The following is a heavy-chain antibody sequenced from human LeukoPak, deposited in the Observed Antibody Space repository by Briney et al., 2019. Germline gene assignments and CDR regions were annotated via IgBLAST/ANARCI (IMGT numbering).Heavy chain of an antibody. J-gene: IGHJ6*02. D-gene: IGHD4-17*01. CDR3: AREDPQTAVPEGMDV. CDR2: IYRSGTT. V-gene: IGHV4-59*01. CDR1: GGSLSRYY. Sequence: SETLSLTCTVSGGSLSRYYWSWIRQSPGKGLEWIGYIYRSGTTNYNPSLKSRLTISVDTSKNQFSLKLSSVTAADTAVYYCAREDPQTAVPEGMDVWGQGTTVTVSS.